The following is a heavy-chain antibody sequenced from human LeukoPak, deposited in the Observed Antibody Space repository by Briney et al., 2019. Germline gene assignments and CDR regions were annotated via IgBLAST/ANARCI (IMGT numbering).Heavy chain of an antibody. D-gene: IGHD3-10*01. V-gene: IGHV4-34*01. CDR3: ARLRGSGSYYYYYYYMDV. CDR2: INHSGST. Sequence: SETLSLTCAVYGGSFSGYYWSWIRQPPGKGLEWIGEINHSGSTNYNPSLKSRVTISVDTSKNQFSLKLSSVTAADTAVYYCARLRGSGSYYYYYYYMDVWGKGTTVTISS. CDR1: GGSFSGYY. J-gene: IGHJ6*03.